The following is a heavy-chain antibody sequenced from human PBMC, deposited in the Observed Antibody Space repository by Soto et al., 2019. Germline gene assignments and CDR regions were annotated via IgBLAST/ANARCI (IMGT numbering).Heavy chain of an antibody. CDR1: DASVTSASFF. CDR2: IYYSGST. J-gene: IGHJ4*02. Sequence: SETLSLTCTVSDASVTSASFFWDWIRQPPGKGLEWIGSIYYSGSTYINPSLKSRVTLSVDTSKNHFSLRLSSVTAADTAVYYCARRPKRSGYSGPDFWGQGTLVTVSS. V-gene: IGHV4-39*02. CDR3: ARRPKRSGYSGPDF. D-gene: IGHD5-12*01.